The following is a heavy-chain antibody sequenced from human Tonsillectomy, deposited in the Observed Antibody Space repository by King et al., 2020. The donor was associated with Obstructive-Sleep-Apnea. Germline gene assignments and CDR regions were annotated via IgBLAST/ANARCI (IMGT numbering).Heavy chain of an antibody. CDR1: GGSISSYY. J-gene: IGHJ3*02. V-gene: IGHV4-59*01. Sequence: VQLQESGPGLVKPSETLSLTCTVSGGSISSYYWSWIRQPPGKGLEWIGYIYYSGSTNYNSSLKSRVTISVDTSKNQFSLKLSSVTAADTAVYYCANFWSLLNAFDIWGQGTMVTVSS. D-gene: IGHD3-3*01. CDR2: IYYSGST. CDR3: ANFWSLLNAFDI.